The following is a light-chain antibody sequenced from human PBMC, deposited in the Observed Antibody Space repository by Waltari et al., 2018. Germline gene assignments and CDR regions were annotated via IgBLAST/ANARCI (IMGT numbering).Light chain of an antibody. Sequence: QSVLTQPPSVSAAPGQRVTISCSGGSSNIGNNYVSWYRQFPGTAPKLLIYENTGRPSGIPCRFSVSKAGTSATLNITGRPAGDEADYYCGTWDSSLSGAVFGGGTHLTVL. CDR2: ENT. J-gene: IGLJ7*01. CDR1: SSNIGNNY. CDR3: GTWDSSLSGAV. V-gene: IGLV1-51*02.